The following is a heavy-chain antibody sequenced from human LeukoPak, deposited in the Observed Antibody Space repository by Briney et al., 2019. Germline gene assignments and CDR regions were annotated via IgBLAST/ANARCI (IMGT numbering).Heavy chain of an antibody. CDR1: GFTFNNYA. J-gene: IGHJ6*02. CDR3: TRYMGYGYRDYYYYGMDV. Sequence: GGSLRLSCAASGFTFNNYAMSWVRQAPGKGLEWVGFIRSKAYGGTTEYAASVKGRFTISRDDSKSIAYLQMNSLKTEDTAVYYCTRYMGYGYRDYYYYGMDVWGQGTTVTVSS. CDR2: IRSKAYGGTT. V-gene: IGHV3-49*04. D-gene: IGHD5-18*01.